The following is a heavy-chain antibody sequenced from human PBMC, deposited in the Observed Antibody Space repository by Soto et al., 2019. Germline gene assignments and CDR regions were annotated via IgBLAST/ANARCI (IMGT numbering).Heavy chain of an antibody. V-gene: IGHV3-23*01. CDR3: ARVTDCTNGVFPCLDAFDI. CDR2: ISGSGGSK. Sequence: GSLRLSCAASGFTFSSYAMSWVRQAPGKGLEWVSAISGSGGSKYYADSVKGRFTISRDNSKNTLYLQMNSLRAEDTAVYYCARVTDCTNGVFPCLDAFDIWGQGTMVTVSS. J-gene: IGHJ3*02. CDR1: GFTFSSYA. D-gene: IGHD2-8*01.